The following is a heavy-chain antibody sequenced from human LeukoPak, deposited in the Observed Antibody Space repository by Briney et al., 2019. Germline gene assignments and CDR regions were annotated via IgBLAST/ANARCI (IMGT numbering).Heavy chain of an antibody. Sequence: GGSLRLSCAASGFTFSSSTMSWVRQAPGKGLEWVSAISNNGGYTYYADSVQGRFTISRDNSKSTLCLQMNSLRAEDTAVYYCAKQLGYCSDGSCYFPYWGQGTLVTVSS. V-gene: IGHV3-23*01. J-gene: IGHJ4*02. CDR2: ISNNGGYT. D-gene: IGHD2-15*01. CDR1: GFTFSSST. CDR3: AKQLGYCSDGSCYFPY.